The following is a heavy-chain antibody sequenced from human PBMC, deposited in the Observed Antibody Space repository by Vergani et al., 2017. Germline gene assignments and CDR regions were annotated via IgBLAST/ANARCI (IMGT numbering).Heavy chain of an antibody. Sequence: QVQVVQSGAEVKKSGASVKVSCKTSGYTFSNYYMHWVRQAPGQGLEWMGIINPSGGHTNYAQKFQGRVTMTRDTSTSTVYMELSSLRSEDTAIYFCARGSTHWKQGGFDIWGQGTKVTVSS. V-gene: IGHV1-46*01. CDR2: INPSGGHT. CDR1: GYTFSNYY. D-gene: IGHD1-1*01. CDR3: ARGSTHWKQGGFDI. J-gene: IGHJ3*02.